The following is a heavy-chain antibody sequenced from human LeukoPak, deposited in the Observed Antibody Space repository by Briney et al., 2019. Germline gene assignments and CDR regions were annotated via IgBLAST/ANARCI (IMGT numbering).Heavy chain of an antibody. CDR1: GFTFSSYS. D-gene: IGHD1-1*01. V-gene: IGHV3-21*01. Sequence: PGGSLRLSCAASGFTFSSYSMNWVRQAPGKGLEWVSSISSSSSYIYYADSVKGRFTISRDNAKNSLYLQMNSLRAEDTAVYYCAREREHRTTGTTFWGQGTLVTVSS. J-gene: IGHJ4*02. CDR2: ISSSSSYI. CDR3: AREREHRTTGTTF.